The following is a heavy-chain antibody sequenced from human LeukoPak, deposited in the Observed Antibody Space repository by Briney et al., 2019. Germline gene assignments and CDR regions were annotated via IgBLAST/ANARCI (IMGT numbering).Heavy chain of an antibody. J-gene: IGHJ4*02. V-gene: IGHV1-2*02. D-gene: IGHD3-10*01. CDR1: GYTFTRYY. Sequence: ASVKVSCKASGYTFTRYYIRWGRQAPGQRLEWMGYSNTNTGGANYAQKIQGTGTMTMDTSISTPYMQPRRLRSDDTAVYYCARALLWFGELGAGVYSLDYWGQGTLVTVSS. CDR2: SNTNTGGA. CDR3: ARALLWFGELGAGVYSLDY.